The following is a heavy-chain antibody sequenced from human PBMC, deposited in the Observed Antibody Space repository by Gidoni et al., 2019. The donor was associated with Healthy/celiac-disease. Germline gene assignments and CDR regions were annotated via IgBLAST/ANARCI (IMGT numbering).Heavy chain of an antibody. Sequence: EVQLVESGGGLVQPGGSLRLSCAASGFHFSSDDMHCVRQATGKGLEVVSAIGTAGDTYYPGSVKGRFTISRENAKNSLYLQMNSLRAGDTAVYYCARAYLAYCSSTSCRPTYGMDVWGQGTTVTVSS. CDR3: ARAYLAYCSSTSCRPTYGMDV. CDR1: GFHFSSDD. J-gene: IGHJ6*02. D-gene: IGHD2-2*01. V-gene: IGHV3-13*01. CDR2: IGTAGDT.